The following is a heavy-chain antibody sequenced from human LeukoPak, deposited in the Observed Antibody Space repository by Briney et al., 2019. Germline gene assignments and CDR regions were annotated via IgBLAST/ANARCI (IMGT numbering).Heavy chain of an antibody. V-gene: IGHV3-30-3*01. CDR2: ISYDGTKK. J-gene: IGHJ4*02. D-gene: IGHD5-18*01. CDR1: GFTFSLYA. Sequence: PGGSLRLSCAASGFTFSLYAMHGVRQAPGKGLEWVSVISYDGTKKYYADSVRGRFTISRDNSQNTLYLQMNRLKPEDTAVYYCASRKDTPHLPDYWGQGTLVTVSS. CDR3: ASRKDTPHLPDY.